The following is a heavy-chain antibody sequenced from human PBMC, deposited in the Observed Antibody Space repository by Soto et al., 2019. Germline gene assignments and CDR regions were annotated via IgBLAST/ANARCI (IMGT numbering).Heavy chain of an antibody. V-gene: IGHV3-23*01. Sequence: EVQMLESGGGLVQPGGSLRLSCAASGFTFSTYAMTWVRQAPGKGLEWVSSISAAGGGTYYADSVKGRFTISRDNSKNTLSQEMNSLRAEDTAVYYCAKTLGSGSYRYYFDYWGQGTLVTVSS. CDR3: AKTLGSGSYRYYFDY. D-gene: IGHD3-10*01. CDR2: ISAAGGGT. J-gene: IGHJ4*02. CDR1: GFTFSTYA.